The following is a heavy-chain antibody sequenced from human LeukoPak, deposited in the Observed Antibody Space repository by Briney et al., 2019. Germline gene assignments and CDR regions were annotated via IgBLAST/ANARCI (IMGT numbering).Heavy chain of an antibody. CDR1: GFTFSSYA. Sequence: GGSLRLSCAASGFTFSSYAMSWVRQAPGKGLEWVSAICSSGGNTYYADSVKSRFLTSRHNSNNTLYLQMNSLRAEDTAVYYCAKGGSDYDDHGYSFDYWGQGALVTVSS. D-gene: IGHD1-26*01. V-gene: IGHV3-23*01. CDR2: ICSSGGNT. J-gene: IGHJ4*02. CDR3: AKGGSDYDDHGYSFDY.